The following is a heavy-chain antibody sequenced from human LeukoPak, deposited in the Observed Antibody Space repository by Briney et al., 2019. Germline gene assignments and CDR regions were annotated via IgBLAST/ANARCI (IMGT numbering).Heavy chain of an antibody. CDR3: ARGIALTYNWFDP. V-gene: IGHV1-2*04. J-gene: IGHJ5*02. Sequence: ASVKVSCKASGYTFTGYYMHWVRQAPGQGLEWMGWINPNSGGTNYAQKFQGWVTMTRDTSISTAYMELSRLRSDDTAVYYCARGIALTYNWFDPWGPGNPGHRLL. CDR1: GYTFTGYY. CDR2: INPNSGGT. D-gene: IGHD6-13*01.